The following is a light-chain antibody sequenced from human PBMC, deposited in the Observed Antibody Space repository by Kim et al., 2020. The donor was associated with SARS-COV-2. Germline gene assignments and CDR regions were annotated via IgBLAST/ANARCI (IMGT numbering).Light chain of an antibody. Sequence: SVTPGQTATIPCSGDTLGGRYVSWYQQSPAQTPVLVIYQDIERPSGIPDRFSGSNSGNTATLTISGTQAMDEADYYCQAWDNNAAIFGGGTQLTVL. V-gene: IGLV3-1*01. CDR2: QDI. CDR1: TLGGRY. CDR3: QAWDNNAAI. J-gene: IGLJ2*01.